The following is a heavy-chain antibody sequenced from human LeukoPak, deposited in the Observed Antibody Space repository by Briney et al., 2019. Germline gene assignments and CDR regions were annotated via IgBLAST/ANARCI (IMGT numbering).Heavy chain of an antibody. CDR2: MNPNSGNT. CDR3: ARASIAAAGNRFDY. D-gene: IGHD6-13*01. CDR1: GYTFTTYD. Sequence: ASVKVSCKASGYTFTTYDITWVRQATGQGLEWMGWMNPNSGNTAYAQKFQGRVTITRNTSISTAYMELSSLRSEDTAVYYCARASIAAAGNRFDYWGQGTLVTVSS. J-gene: IGHJ4*02. V-gene: IGHV1-8*03.